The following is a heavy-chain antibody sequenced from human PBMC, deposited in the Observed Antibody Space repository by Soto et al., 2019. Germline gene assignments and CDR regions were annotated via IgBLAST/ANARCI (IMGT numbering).Heavy chain of an antibody. CDR2: INSDGGGT. V-gene: IGHV3-74*01. CDR3: SRDDEGYKMGY. CDR1: GFTFSNYW. Sequence: EVQLVESGGGLVQPGGSLRLSCAASGFTFSNYWMDWVRQAPGKGLVWVSRINSDGGGTRYADSVTGRFTIFRDNAKNTLYLQMNSLRAEDTAVYYCSRDDEGYKMGYWGQGTLVTVSS. D-gene: IGHD2-8*01. J-gene: IGHJ4*02.